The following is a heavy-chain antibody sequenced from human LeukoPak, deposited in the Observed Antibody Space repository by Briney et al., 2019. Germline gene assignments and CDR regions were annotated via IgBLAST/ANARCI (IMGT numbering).Heavy chain of an antibody. CDR3: TSTGILGATTGVGLFDF. J-gene: IGHJ4*02. D-gene: IGHD1-26*01. CDR2: INWNGGST. CDR1: GFTFDDYG. Sequence: GGSLRLSCAASGFTFDDYGMSWVRQAPGKGLEWVSGINWNGGSTNYADSVKGRFTISRDNAKNSLYLQMNSLRDEDTALYYCTSTGILGATTGVGLFDFWGQGTLVTVSS. V-gene: IGHV3-20*04.